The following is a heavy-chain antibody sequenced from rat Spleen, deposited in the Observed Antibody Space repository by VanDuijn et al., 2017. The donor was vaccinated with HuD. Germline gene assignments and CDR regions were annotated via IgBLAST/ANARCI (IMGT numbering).Heavy chain of an antibody. Sequence: EVQLVESGGGLVQPGRSLKLSCAASGFTFSSFPMAWVRQAPGKGLEWVATISSEGRSSYYRDSVKGRFTISRASAKSTLYLQMDSLRSEDTATYYCARHTPGSYWYFDFWGPGTMVTVSS. V-gene: IGHV5-29*01. D-gene: IGHD1-4*01. CDR3: ARHTPGSYWYFDF. J-gene: IGHJ1*01. CDR2: ISSEGRSS. CDR1: GFTFSSFP.